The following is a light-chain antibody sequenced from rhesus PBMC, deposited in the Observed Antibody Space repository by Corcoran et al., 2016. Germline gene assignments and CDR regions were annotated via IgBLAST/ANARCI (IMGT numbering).Light chain of an antibody. CDR3: QQCNGLPLT. J-gene: IGKJ4*01. CDR1: QGLSTD. V-gene: IGKV1-32*01. Sequence: DIQMTQSPSSLSASVGDTVTITCRASQGLSTDLNWYQQKPGKAPKVLIYYGDRLNSGVPSRFSGSGSGTEFTLTISSLQPEDFATYDCQQCNGLPLTFGGGTKVELK. CDR2: YGD.